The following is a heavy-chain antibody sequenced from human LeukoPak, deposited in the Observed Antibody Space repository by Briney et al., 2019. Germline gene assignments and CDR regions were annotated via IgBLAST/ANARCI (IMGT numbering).Heavy chain of an antibody. D-gene: IGHD6-13*01. CDR1: GFTFSSYW. CDR2: INSDGSST. J-gene: IGHJ4*02. CDR3: ARDHSSSWSAFDY. V-gene: IGHV3-74*03. Sequence: PGGSLRLSCAASGFTFSSYWMHWVRPAPGKGLVWVSRINSDGSSTTYADSVKGRFAISRDNAKNTLFLQMNSLSPEDTAVYYCARDHSSSWSAFDYWGQGTLVTVSS.